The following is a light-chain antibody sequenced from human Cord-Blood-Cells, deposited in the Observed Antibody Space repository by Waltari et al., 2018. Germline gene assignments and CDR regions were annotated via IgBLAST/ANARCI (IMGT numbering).Light chain of an antibody. CDR1: QSISSW. V-gene: IGKV1-5*03. J-gene: IGKJ2*01. CDR2: KAS. Sequence: DIQMTQSPSTLSASVGDSVTITCRASQSISSWLAWYQQKPGKAPKLLIYKASSLESGVPSRFSGSGSGTEFTLTISSLQPDDFATYYCQQYNSYPYTFGQGIKLEIK. CDR3: QQYNSYPYT.